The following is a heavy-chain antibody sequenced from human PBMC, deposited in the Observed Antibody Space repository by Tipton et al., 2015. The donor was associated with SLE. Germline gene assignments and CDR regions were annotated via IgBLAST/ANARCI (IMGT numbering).Heavy chain of an antibody. CDR3: ARDGEGGATPFDY. CDR1: GFTVSSNY. J-gene: IGHJ4*02. Sequence: SLRLSCAASGFTVSSNYTSWVRQAPGKGLEWVSVISSSSSYIYCADSVKGRFTISRDNAKNSLYLQMNSLRAEDTAVYYCARDGEGGATPFDYWGQGTLVTVSS. V-gene: IGHV3-21*03. CDR2: ISSSSSYI. D-gene: IGHD1-26*01.